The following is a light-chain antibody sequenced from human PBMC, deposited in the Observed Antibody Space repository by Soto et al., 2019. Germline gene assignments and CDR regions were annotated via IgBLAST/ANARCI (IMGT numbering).Light chain of an antibody. CDR1: SSDIGAYKY. CDR2: DVS. CDR3: CSYRSSSTLV. Sequence: QSALTQPASVSGSPGQSVTISCTGTSSDIGAYKYVSWYQHHPGKSPRLLIYDVSNRPSGVSNRFSASKSGNTASLTISGLQADDEAYYFCCSYRSSSTLVFGGGTKLPVL. V-gene: IGLV2-14*03. J-gene: IGLJ2*01.